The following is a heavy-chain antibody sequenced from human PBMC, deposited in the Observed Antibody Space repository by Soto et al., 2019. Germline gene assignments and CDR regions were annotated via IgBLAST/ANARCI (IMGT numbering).Heavy chain of an antibody. Sequence: GGSLRLSCSASGFTFSSYAMNWVRQAPGKGLEWVAVIRVDGGNKYYGDSVKGRFTISRDNSKNTLSLQMNSLRAEDTALYYCAKTLVPAATNDAFDILGRGTMVNVS. V-gene: IGHV3-30*04. CDR2: IRVDGGNK. CDR3: AKTLVPAATNDAFDI. J-gene: IGHJ3*02. D-gene: IGHD2-2*01. CDR1: GFTFSSYA.